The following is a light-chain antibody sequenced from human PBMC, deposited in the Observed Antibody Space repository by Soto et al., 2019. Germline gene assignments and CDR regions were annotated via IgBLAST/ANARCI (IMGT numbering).Light chain of an antibody. V-gene: IGKV1-39*01. CDR1: QSINNY. CDR2: AAS. J-gene: IGKJ4*01. Sequence: DIHMTQSPSSLSASVGDRVTITCRASQSINNYLNWYQQKPGKAPNLLIYAASNLQSGVPSRFSGSGSGKDFTLTISILEPEDVAAYYCQQSYSSPLTFGGGTKVET. CDR3: QQSYSSPLT.